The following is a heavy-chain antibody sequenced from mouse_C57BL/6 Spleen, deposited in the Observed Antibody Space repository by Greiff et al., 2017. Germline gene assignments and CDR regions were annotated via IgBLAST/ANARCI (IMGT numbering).Heavy chain of an antibody. Sequence: EVQLVESGGDLVKPGGSLKLSCAASGFTFSSYGMSWVRQTPDKRLEWVATISSGSSYTYYPDSVKGRFTISTDNATNTLYLQMSSLKSEDTAMYYCASITTVGAPYAMDYWGQGTSVTVSS. CDR2: ISSGSSYT. CDR3: ASITTVGAPYAMDY. D-gene: IGHD1-1*01. J-gene: IGHJ4*01. CDR1: GFTFSSYG. V-gene: IGHV5-6*01.